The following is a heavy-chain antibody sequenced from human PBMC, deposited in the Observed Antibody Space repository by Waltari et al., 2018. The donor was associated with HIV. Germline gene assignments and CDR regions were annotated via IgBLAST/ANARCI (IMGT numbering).Heavy chain of an antibody. CDR1: GRSFSGYS. Sequence: QVQLRQWGTGLLKPSETLSLTCAVYGRSFSGYSWSWIRQSPLGGLEWIGEINSGGVTKYCPSLKRRVSFAINSTRSQIYLNLTSVTAADSATYFCASGPQKRGRPLDFWGQGKLVVVS. D-gene: IGHD3-10*01. CDR3: ASGPQKRGRPLDF. V-gene: IGHV4-34*07. CDR2: INSGGVT. J-gene: IGHJ4*02.